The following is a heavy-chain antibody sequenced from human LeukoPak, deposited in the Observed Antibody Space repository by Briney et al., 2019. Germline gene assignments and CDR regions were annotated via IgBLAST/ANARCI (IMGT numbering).Heavy chain of an antibody. Sequence: GASVKVSCKASGYTFTGYYMHWVRQAPGQGLEWMGWINPNSGGTNYAQKFQGRVTMTRDTSISTAYMELSRLRSDDTAVYYCARVPVHRSGWLYYFDYWGQGTLVTVSS. V-gene: IGHV1-2*02. CDR1: GYTFTGYY. CDR2: INPNSGGT. CDR3: ARVPVHRSGWLYYFDY. D-gene: IGHD6-19*01. J-gene: IGHJ4*02.